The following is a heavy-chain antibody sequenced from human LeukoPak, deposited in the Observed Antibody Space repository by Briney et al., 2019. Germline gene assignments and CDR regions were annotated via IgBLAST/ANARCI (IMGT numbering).Heavy chain of an antibody. CDR3: AKDRSEYSNTWNAPVAPIPGEPDY. CDR2: ISSRDSHI. Sequence: GGSLRLSCAASGFTFRNFGMNWVRQAPGKGLEWVSSISSRDSHIFYADSVKGRFTISRDDAKNSLYLQMTSLRAEDTAVYYCAKDRSEYSNTWNAPVAPIPGEPDYWGLGSLVTVSS. J-gene: IGHJ4*02. V-gene: IGHV3-21*01. D-gene: IGHD6-13*01. CDR1: GFTFRNFG.